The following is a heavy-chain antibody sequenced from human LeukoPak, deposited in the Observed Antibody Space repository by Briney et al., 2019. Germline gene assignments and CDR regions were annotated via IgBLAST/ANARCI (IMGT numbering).Heavy chain of an antibody. J-gene: IGHJ3*02. CDR2: INWNGGST. CDR1: GFTFDDYG. CDR3: ARESIYCSSTSCSDAFDI. Sequence: PGGSLRLSCAASGFTFDDYGMSWVRQAPGKGLEWVSGINWNGGSTGYADSVKGRFTISRDNAKNSLYLQMNSLRAEDTAVYYCARESIYCSSTSCSDAFDIWGQGTMVTVSS. D-gene: IGHD2-2*01. V-gene: IGHV3-20*04.